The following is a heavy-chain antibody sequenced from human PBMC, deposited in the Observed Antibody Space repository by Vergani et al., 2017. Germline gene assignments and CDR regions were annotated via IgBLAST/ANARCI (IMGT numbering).Heavy chain of an antibody. V-gene: IGHV4-61*10. CDR3: ARAKYYYDSSGPDAFDI. CDR2: IYYSGST. J-gene: IGHJ3*02. CDR1: GGSVSSGSYY. Sequence: QVQLQESGPGLVKPSETLSLTCTVSGGSVSSGSYYWSWIRQPAGKGLEWIGYIYYSGSTNYNPSLKSRVTISVDTSKNQFSLKLSSVTAADTAVYYCARAKYYYDSSGPDAFDIWGQGTMVTVSS. D-gene: IGHD3-22*01.